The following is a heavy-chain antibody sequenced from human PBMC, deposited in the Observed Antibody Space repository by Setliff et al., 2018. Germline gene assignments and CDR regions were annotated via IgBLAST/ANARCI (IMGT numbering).Heavy chain of an antibody. D-gene: IGHD3-3*01. Sequence: PSETLSLTCTVYGGSLSNYYWSWVRQPPGQGPEWIVEINDSGTTNYSPSLKSRVTISLDASTNQFSLKLRSVSAADTAVYYCRYWSGYYNNDYWGQGTLVTVSS. CDR2: INDSGTT. V-gene: IGHV4-34*01. J-gene: IGHJ4*02. CDR1: GGSLSNYY. CDR3: RYWSGYYNNDY.